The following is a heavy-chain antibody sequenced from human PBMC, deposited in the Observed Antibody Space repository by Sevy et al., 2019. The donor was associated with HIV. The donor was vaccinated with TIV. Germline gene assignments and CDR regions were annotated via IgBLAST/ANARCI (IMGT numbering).Heavy chain of an antibody. CDR1: GGSISSSSYY. CDR2: IFYSGST. Sequence: SETLSLTCTVSGGSISSSSYYWGWIRQPPGKGLGWIGSIFYSGSTYYNPSLKGRVTISVHTSKNQFSLKLSSVTAADTAVYYCAGHCDYGEGVGYWGQGTLVTVSS. J-gene: IGHJ4*02. V-gene: IGHV4-39*01. D-gene: IGHD4-17*01. CDR3: AGHCDYGEGVGY.